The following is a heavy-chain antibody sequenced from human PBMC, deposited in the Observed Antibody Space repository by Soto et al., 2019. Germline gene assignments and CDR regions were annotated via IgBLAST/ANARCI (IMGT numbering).Heavy chain of an antibody. J-gene: IGHJ4*02. CDR1: GGSFSSYA. Sequence: QLQLVQSGAEVQRPGSSVKVSCKASGGSFSSYAISWVRQAPGQGLEWMGGINPIFGTPHYAQKFQGRVTITADEVTSTAYMELTRLSSDDTAVYFCAREGRHVDYWGQGTLVTVSA. CDR3: AREGRHVDY. V-gene: IGHV1-69*01. CDR2: INPIFGTP.